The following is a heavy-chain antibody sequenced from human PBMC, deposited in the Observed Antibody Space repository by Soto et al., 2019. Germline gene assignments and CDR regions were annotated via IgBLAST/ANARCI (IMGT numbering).Heavy chain of an antibody. CDR2: IYAGESDT. Sequence: GESLKISCQGSGYTFVTYWIGWVRQMPGKGLEWMGIIYAGESDTRYSPPFQGQVTMSVDKSISTAYLQWSGLKASDTAMYYCARQYCIRTSCQLDYCGQGTLVTV. V-gene: IGHV5-51*01. D-gene: IGHD2-2*01. CDR1: GYTFVTYW. J-gene: IGHJ4*02. CDR3: ARQYCIRTSCQLDY.